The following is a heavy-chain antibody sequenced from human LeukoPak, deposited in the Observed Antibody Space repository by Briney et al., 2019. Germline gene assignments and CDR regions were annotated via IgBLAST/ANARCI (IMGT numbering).Heavy chain of an antibody. CDR3: ARAPADSSGYYYSFDY. Sequence: GGSLRLSCAASGFTFSSYSMNWVRQAPGKGLEWVSSISNSSTYIYYADSVKGRFTISRDNAKNSLYLQMNSLRAEDTAVYYCARAPADSSGYYYSFDYWGQGTLVTASS. CDR2: ISNSSTYI. CDR1: GFTFSSYS. J-gene: IGHJ4*02. D-gene: IGHD3-22*01. V-gene: IGHV3-21*01.